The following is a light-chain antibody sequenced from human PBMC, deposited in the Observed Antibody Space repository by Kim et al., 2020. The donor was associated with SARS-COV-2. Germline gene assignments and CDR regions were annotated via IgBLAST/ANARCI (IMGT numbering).Light chain of an antibody. CDR2: DAT. CDR3: KQSNDCPPLT. V-gene: IGKV3-15*01. Sequence: PSGETATLGCGGSQTINSKLFWYQDKPGEAHRLLIYDATTRATGVPARIIGSGSETDFTLTISSLQSDDFAVYYCKQSNDCPPLTFGQGTKVDIK. J-gene: IGKJ1*01. CDR1: QTINSK.